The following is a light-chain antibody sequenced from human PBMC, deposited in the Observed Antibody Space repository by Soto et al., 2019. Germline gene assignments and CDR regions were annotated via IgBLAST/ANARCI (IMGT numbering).Light chain of an antibody. Sequence: QSVLTQPASVSGSPGQSITISCTGTSSDVGCYNYVSWYQQHPGKAPQLMIYEVSNRPSGVSNRFSGSKSGNTASLTISGLQAEDEADYYCSSYPSSSTYVFGTGTKLTVL. J-gene: IGLJ1*01. CDR3: SSYPSSSTYV. CDR2: EVS. CDR1: SSDVGCYNY. V-gene: IGLV2-14*01.